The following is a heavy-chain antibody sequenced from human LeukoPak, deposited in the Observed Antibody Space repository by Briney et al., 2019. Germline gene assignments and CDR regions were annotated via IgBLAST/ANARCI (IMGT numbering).Heavy chain of an antibody. Sequence: SETLSLTCTVSGGSISRSSWSWIRQPPGKGLEWIGYMFYGGDTNHNPSLKSRVTMSVDTPKNQFSLRLSSVTAADTAVYYCAGHKVHDFGGSDWYFDLWGRGTLVTVSS. CDR2: MFYGGDT. CDR1: GGSISRSS. V-gene: IGHV4-59*08. D-gene: IGHD4-23*01. CDR3: AGHKVHDFGGSDWYFDL. J-gene: IGHJ2*01.